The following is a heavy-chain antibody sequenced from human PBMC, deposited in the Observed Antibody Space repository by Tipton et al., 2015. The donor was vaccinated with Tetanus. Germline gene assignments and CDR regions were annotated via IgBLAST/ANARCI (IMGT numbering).Heavy chain of an antibody. D-gene: IGHD3-16*02. Sequence: TLSLTCTVSGGSISSYYWSWIRQPPGKGLEWIGYIYYSGSTNYNPSLKSRVTISVDTSKNQFSLKLSSVTAADTAVYYCARAFVGTYAFDIWGQGTMVTVSS. CDR1: GGSISSYY. V-gene: IGHV4-59*01. J-gene: IGHJ3*02. CDR3: ARAFVGTYAFDI. CDR2: IYYSGST.